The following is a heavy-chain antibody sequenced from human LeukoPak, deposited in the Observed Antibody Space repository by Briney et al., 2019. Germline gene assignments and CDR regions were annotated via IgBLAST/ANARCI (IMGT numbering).Heavy chain of an antibody. CDR1: GVSFSGYY. D-gene: IGHD3-22*01. Sequence: KPSETLSLTCAVYGVSFSGYYWSWIRQPPGKGLEWIGEINHSGSTNYNPSLKSRVTISVDTSKNQFSLKLSSVTAADTAVYYCASLRGASYYYDSSGYLGYWGQGTLVTVSS. CDR3: ASLRGASYYYDSSGYLGY. J-gene: IGHJ4*02. V-gene: IGHV4-34*01. CDR2: INHSGST.